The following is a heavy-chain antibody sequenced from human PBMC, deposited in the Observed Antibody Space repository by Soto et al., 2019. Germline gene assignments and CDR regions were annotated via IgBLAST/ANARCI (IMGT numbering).Heavy chain of an antibody. D-gene: IGHD3-10*01. CDR1: GFTFSSYG. J-gene: IGHJ4*02. V-gene: IGHV3-33*01. Sequence: QVQLVESGGDVVQPGMSLRLSCAASGFTFSSYGMHWVRQAPGKGLEWVAVISDDGSNKYYTDSVKGRFTISRDNSQNTLYLQMNSLRGEDTAVYYCARVTGSGTAEVGFDYWGQGTLVTVSS. CDR2: ISDDGSNK. CDR3: ARVTGSGTAEVGFDY.